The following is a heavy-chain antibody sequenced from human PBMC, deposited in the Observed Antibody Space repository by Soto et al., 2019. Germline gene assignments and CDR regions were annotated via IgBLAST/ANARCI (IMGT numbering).Heavy chain of an antibody. Sequence: QVQLQQWGAGLLKPSETLSLTCAVYGGSFSGYYWSWIRQPPGKGLEWIGEINHSGSTNYNPFLKSRVTISVDTSKNQFSLKLSSVTAADTAVYYCARRRGQLWFYYYDSSGKTRIDFYFDYWGQGTLVTVSS. CDR2: INHSGST. CDR1: GGSFSGYY. V-gene: IGHV4-34*01. D-gene: IGHD3-22*01. J-gene: IGHJ4*02. CDR3: ARRRGQLWFYYYDSSGKTRIDFYFDY.